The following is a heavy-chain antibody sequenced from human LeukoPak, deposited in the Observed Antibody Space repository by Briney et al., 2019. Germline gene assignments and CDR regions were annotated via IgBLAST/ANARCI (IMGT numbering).Heavy chain of an antibody. V-gene: IGHV3-7*01. J-gene: IGHJ4*02. Sequence: PAGGSLRLSCAASGFIVTNYFMSWVRQAPGKGREWVASIKNDGSGNYYVDSVRGRFTISRDNTMHSLYLQMSTLRAEDTAVYYCATDRGWRTSGYYLYYFEYWGQGTLATSPS. CDR2: IKNDGSGN. CDR3: ATDRGWRTSGYYLYYFEY. CDR1: GFIVTNYF. D-gene: IGHD3-3*01.